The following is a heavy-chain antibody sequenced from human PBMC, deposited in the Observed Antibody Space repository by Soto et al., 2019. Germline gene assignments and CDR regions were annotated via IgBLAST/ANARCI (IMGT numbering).Heavy chain of an antibody. CDR2: MNPNSGNT. CDR1: GYTFTSYD. V-gene: IGHV1-8*01. CDR3: ARTLPSSRWFIFDY. D-gene: IGHD6-13*01. J-gene: IGHJ4*02. Sequence: XAVKVSCKASGYTFTSYDINWVRQATGQGLEWMGWMNPNSGNTGYAQKFQGRVTMTRNTSISTAYMELSSLRSEDTAVYYCARTLPSSRWFIFDYWGQGNLVTVSS.